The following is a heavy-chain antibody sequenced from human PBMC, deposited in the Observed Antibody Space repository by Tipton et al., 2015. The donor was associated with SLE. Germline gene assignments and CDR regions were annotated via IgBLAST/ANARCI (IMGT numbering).Heavy chain of an antibody. D-gene: IGHD6-19*01. CDR3: ARGPEQWLVNPHYFDY. Sequence: TLSLTCAVYGGSFSGYYWRWIRQPPGKGLGWIGEINHSGTTNFNPSLKSRVTISVDTSKNQFSLKLSSVTAADTAVYYCARGPEQWLVNPHYFDYWGQETLVTVSS. CDR2: INHSGTT. V-gene: IGHV4-34*01. CDR1: GGSFSGYY. J-gene: IGHJ4*02.